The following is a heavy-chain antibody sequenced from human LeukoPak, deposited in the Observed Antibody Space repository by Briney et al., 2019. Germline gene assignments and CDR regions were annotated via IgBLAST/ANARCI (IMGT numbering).Heavy chain of an antibody. CDR3: ARAGQFISARPISFDY. CDR1: GGSISSYY. Sequence: SETLSLTCTVSGGSISSYYWNWIRQPPGKGLEWIGYIYYSGSTNSNPSLKSRVTISVDTSKNQFSLKLSSVTAADTAVYYCARAGQFISARPISFDYWGQGTLVTVSS. J-gene: IGHJ4*02. CDR2: IYYSGST. D-gene: IGHD6-6*01. V-gene: IGHV4-59*01.